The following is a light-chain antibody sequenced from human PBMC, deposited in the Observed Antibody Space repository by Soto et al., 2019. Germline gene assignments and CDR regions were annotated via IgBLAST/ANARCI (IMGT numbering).Light chain of an antibody. J-gene: IGKJ1*01. CDR2: SAS. Sequence: DIQMTQSPSSLSASVGDRVTITCRASQSISPYLKWDQQKPGKAPNLLIYSASILESEVPSRFSGSGSGTDFTLTISSLQPEDFATYFCQQSYSRPRTFGQGTKV. CDR3: QQSYSRPRT. CDR1: QSISPY. V-gene: IGKV1-39*01.